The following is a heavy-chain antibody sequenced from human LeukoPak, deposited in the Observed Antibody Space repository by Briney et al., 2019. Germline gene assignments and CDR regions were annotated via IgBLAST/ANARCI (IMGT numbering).Heavy chain of an antibody. Sequence: ASVKVSCKASGYTFTSYGISWVRQAPGQGLEWMGRIIPILGIANYAQKFQGRVTITADKSTSTAYMELSSLRSEDTAVYYCAMTYYDFWSGRYYFDYWGQGTLVTVSS. CDR3: AMTYYDFWSGRYYFDY. J-gene: IGHJ4*02. CDR2: IIPILGIA. CDR1: GYTFTSYG. V-gene: IGHV1-69*04. D-gene: IGHD3-3*01.